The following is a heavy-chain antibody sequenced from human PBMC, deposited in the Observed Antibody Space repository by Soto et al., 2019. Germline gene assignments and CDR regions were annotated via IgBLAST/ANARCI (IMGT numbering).Heavy chain of an antibody. Sequence: ASVKVSCKASGYTFTSYGISWVRQAPGQGLEWMGWISAYNGNTNYAQKLQGRVTMTTDTSTSTAYMELRSLRSDDTAVYYCAREWSPHSSGWYLVPPGPRSNDAFDIWGQGTMVTVSS. CDR2: ISAYNGNT. CDR3: AREWSPHSSGWYLVPPGPRSNDAFDI. D-gene: IGHD6-19*01. J-gene: IGHJ3*02. CDR1: GYTFTSYG. V-gene: IGHV1-18*01.